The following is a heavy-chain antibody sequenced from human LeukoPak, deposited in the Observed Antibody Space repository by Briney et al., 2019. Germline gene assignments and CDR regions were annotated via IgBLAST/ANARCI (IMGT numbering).Heavy chain of an antibody. Sequence: GGSLRLSCAVSGCIFSNYAMSWVRQAPGKGLEWVSAISGSGGSTYYADSVEGRFTISRDNSKNTLYLQMNSLRAEGTAVYYCAKRNRRDSSGYPAPFDYWGQGTLVTVSS. CDR2: ISGSGGST. CDR1: GCIFSNYA. V-gene: IGHV3-23*01. D-gene: IGHD3-22*01. CDR3: AKRNRRDSSGYPAPFDY. J-gene: IGHJ4*02.